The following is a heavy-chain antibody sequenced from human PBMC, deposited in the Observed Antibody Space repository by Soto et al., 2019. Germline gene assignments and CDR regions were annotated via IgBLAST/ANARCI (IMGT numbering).Heavy chain of an antibody. CDR2: ISAYNGNT. CDR3: ARVIAAAADFDY. J-gene: IGHJ4*02. D-gene: IGHD6-13*01. V-gene: IGHV1-18*01. CDR1: GYTFTSYV. Sequence: QVQLVQSGAEVKKPGASVKVSCKASGYTFTSYVTSWVRQPPGQGLEWMGWISAYNGNTNYAQKLQGRVTMTPDTSTNTAYMELRNLRSDDTAVYYCARVIAAAADFDYWGQGTLVTVSS.